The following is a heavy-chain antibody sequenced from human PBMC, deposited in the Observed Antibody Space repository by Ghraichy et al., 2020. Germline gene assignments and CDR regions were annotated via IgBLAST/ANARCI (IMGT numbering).Heavy chain of an antibody. CDR2: ISDNSNYI. CDR1: GFTFSSYN. Sequence: GESLNISCAASGFTFSSYNLNWVRQAPGRGLEWVSSISDNSNYIYYADSVKGRFTISRDNANNSLYLQMNSLRAEDTAVYYCARDQDWAWGLIDYWGQGTLVTVSS. V-gene: IGHV3-21*01. CDR3: ARDQDWAWGLIDY. J-gene: IGHJ4*02. D-gene: IGHD3-16*01.